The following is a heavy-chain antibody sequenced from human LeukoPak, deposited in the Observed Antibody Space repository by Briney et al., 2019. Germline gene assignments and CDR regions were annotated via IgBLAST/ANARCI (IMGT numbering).Heavy chain of an antibody. CDR3: ARHMSGPFSPYYMDV. Sequence: GESLKISCKGSGYTFNTYWIGWVRQMPGKGLEWMGIIYPGDSDTRYVPSFQGQVTISADKSISTAYLQWSSLKASDTAMYYCARHMSGPFSPYYMDVWGKGTTVTVSS. V-gene: IGHV5-51*01. J-gene: IGHJ6*03. CDR1: GYTFNTYW. CDR2: IYPGDSDT.